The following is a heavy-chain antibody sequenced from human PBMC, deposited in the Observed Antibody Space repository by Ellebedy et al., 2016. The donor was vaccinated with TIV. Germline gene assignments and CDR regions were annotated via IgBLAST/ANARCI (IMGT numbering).Heavy chain of an antibody. V-gene: IGHV3-23*01. J-gene: IGHJ3*02. CDR2: ISGSGGTT. D-gene: IGHD3-22*01. Sequence: GGSLRLXCAASGFTFSNYAMTWVRQAPGKGLECVSAISGSGGTTYYADSVKGRFTISRDNSKNTLYLQMNSLRAEDTALYYCARDSHYDSSGYYYVGQNAFDIWGQGTMVPVSS. CDR1: GFTFSNYA. CDR3: ARDSHYDSSGYYYVGQNAFDI.